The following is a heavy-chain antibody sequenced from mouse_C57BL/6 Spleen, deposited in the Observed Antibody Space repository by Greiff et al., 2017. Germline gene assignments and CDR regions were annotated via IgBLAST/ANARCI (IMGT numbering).Heavy chain of an antibody. CDR3: TRASCYGSSDP. CDR1: GYTFTDYE. CDR2: IDPETGGT. D-gene: IGHD1-1*01. V-gene: IGHV1-15*01. Sequence: QVQLKQSGAELVRPGASVTMSCKASGYTFTDYEMHWVKQTPVHGLEWIGAIDPETGGTAYNQKFKGKAILTADKSSSTAYMELRSLTSEDSAVYYCTRASCYGSSDPWGQGTTLAVSS. J-gene: IGHJ2*01.